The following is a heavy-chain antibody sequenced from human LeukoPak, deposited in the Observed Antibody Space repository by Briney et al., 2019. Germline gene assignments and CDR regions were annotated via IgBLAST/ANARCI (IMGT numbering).Heavy chain of an antibody. CDR1: GFTFSSYA. Sequence: PGGSLRLSCAASGFTFSSYAMSWVRQAPGKGLEWVSAISGSGGSTYYADSVKGRFTISRDNSKNTLYLQMNSLRAEDTAVYYCAKDGSDYQTPWTHDAFDIWGQGTMVTVSS. J-gene: IGHJ3*02. V-gene: IGHV3-23*01. CDR2: ISGSGGST. D-gene: IGHD4/OR15-4a*01. CDR3: AKDGSDYQTPWTHDAFDI.